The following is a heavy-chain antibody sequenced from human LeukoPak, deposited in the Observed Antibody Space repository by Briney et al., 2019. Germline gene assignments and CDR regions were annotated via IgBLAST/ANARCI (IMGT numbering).Heavy chain of an antibody. CDR2: ISYDGSNK. CDR3: ARATVVVTINWFDP. Sequence: SGGSLRLSCAASEFTFSSFPMHWVRQAPGKGLEWVAVISYDGSNKYYADSVKGRFTISRDNSENTLYLQMNGLRTEDTAVYYCARATVVVTINWFDPWGQGTLVTVSS. J-gene: IGHJ5*02. V-gene: IGHV3-30-3*01. D-gene: IGHD3-22*01. CDR1: EFTFSSFP.